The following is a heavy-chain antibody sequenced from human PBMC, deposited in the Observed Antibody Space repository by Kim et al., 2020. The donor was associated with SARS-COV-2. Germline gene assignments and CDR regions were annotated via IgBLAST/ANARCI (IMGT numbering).Heavy chain of an antibody. CDR1: GFTFSSYA. J-gene: IGHJ4*02. D-gene: IGHD3-10*01. CDR2: ISYDGSNK. Sequence: GGSLRLSCAASGFTFSSYAMHWVRQAPGKGLEWVAVISYDGSNKYYADSVKGRFTISRDNSKNTLYLQMNSLRAEDTAVYYCARWVIRGVSLYFDYWGQGTLVTVSS. V-gene: IGHV3-30*04. CDR3: ARWVIRGVSLYFDY.